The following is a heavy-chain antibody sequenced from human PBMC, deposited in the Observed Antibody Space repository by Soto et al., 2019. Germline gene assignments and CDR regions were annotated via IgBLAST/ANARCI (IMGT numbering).Heavy chain of an antibody. CDR2: IYWDDDE. Sequence: QITLKESGPTLVKPTQTLTLTCTFSGFSLSTTAEGVGWIRQPPGKALECLALIYWDDDERYSPSLKSRLTITKDTSKNQVVLTMTNVDPVDTATDDCAHGSCSSADCYPNPYLDYWGQGILVTVSS. CDR1: GFSLSTTAEG. CDR3: AHGSCSSADCYPNPYLDY. V-gene: IGHV2-5*02. D-gene: IGHD2-2*01. J-gene: IGHJ4*02.